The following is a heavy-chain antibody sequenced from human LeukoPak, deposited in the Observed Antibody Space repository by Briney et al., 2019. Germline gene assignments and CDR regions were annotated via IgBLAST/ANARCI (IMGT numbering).Heavy chain of an antibody. Sequence: SETLSLTCTVSGYSISSGYYWGWIRQPPGKGLEWIGNIFYSGSTYYNPSLKSRVTISLDTSKNQFSLKVTSLTAADTAVYYCAREDGGNDYWGQGTLVTVSS. J-gene: IGHJ4*02. CDR2: IFYSGST. V-gene: IGHV4-38-2*02. D-gene: IGHD4-23*01. CDR3: AREDGGNDY. CDR1: GYSISSGYY.